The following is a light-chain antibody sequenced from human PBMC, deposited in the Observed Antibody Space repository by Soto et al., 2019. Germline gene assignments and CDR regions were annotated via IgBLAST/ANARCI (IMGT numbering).Light chain of an antibody. CDR3: QSSASSLSGSNVV. CDR1: SSNIGAGYD. J-gene: IGLJ2*01. CDR2: GNS. Sequence: QSVLTQPPSVSGAPGQRVTISCTGSSSNIGAGYDVHWYQQLPGTAPKLLIYGNSNRPSGVPDRFSGSKSGTSASLAITGLHAEYDAHYYCQSSASSLSGSNVVFGGGTKLTVL. V-gene: IGLV1-40*01.